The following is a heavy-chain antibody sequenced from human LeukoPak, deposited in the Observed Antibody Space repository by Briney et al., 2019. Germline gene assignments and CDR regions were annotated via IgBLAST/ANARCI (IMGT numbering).Heavy chain of an antibody. V-gene: IGHV3-23*01. CDR3: AKAGAVVVVVAKFFDY. D-gene: IGHD2-15*01. J-gene: IGHJ4*02. CDR1: GFTFSSYA. Sequence: GGSLRLSCAASGFTFSSYAMSWVRQAPGKGLEWVSAISGSGDSTNYADSVKGRSTISRDNSKNTLYLQMNSLRAEDTAVYYCAKAGAVVVVVAKFFDYWGQGTLVTVSS. CDR2: ISGSGDST.